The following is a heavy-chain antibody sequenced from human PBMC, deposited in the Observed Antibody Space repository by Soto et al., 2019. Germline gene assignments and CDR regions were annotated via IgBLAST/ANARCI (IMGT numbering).Heavy chain of an antibody. CDR1: GFSFSTAW. CDR3: TTDGIHIWNALAI. J-gene: IGHJ3*02. CDR2: IRSKPGGGTR. D-gene: IGHD5-18*01. Sequence: EAQLAESGGGLVKPGGSLRLSCAASGFSFSTAWMNWVRQSPGKGLEWVGRIRSKPGGGTREYAAAVKGRFTFSRDDSENMLYLEMTTLITEDTAMYNCTTDGIHIWNALAIWGRGTMVTVSS. V-gene: IGHV3-15*07.